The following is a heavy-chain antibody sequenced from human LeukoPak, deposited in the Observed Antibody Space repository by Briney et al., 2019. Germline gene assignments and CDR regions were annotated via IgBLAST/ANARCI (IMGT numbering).Heavy chain of an antibody. CDR3: ARTDSSGYYYWFDP. V-gene: IGHV4-59*08. CDR1: GGSISTYY. J-gene: IGHJ5*02. D-gene: IGHD3-22*01. Sequence: PSETLSLTCTVSGGSISTYYWSWIRQPPGSGPEWIGYIYYSGTTNYNPSLKSRLTISVDTSKNQLSLKLSSVTAADTAVYYCARTDSSGYYYWFDPWGQGTLVTVSS. CDR2: IYYSGTT.